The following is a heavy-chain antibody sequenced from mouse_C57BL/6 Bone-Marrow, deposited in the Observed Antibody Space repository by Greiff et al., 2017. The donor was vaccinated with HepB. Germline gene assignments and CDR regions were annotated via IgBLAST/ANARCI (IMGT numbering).Heavy chain of an antibody. J-gene: IGHJ2*01. CDR3: TTEDGSSYENFDY. V-gene: IGHV14-4*01. CDR1: GFNIKDDD. D-gene: IGHD1-1*01. Sequence: VQLQQSGAELVRPGASVKLSCTASGFNIKDDDMHWVKQRPEQGLEWIGWIDPENGDTEYASKFQGKATITADTSSNTAYLQLSSLTSEDTAVYYCTTEDGSSYENFDYWGQGTTLTVSS. CDR2: IDPENGDT.